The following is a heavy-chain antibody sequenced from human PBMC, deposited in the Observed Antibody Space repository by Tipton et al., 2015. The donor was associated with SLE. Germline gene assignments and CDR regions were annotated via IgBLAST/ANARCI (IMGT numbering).Heavy chain of an antibody. D-gene: IGHD3-3*01. CDR1: GASIRNYH. CDR2: VYYSGFA. Sequence: GASIRNYHWSWIRQPPGKGLEWIGYVYYSGFANYNPSLKSRVSMSVDTSKNQFSLRLTSVTAADTAVYYCARDFFDFRFDPWGQGTLVTVSS. CDR3: ARDFFDFRFDP. J-gene: IGHJ5*02. V-gene: IGHV4-59*01.